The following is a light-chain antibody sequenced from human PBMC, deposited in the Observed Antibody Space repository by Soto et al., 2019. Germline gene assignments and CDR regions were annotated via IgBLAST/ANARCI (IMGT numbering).Light chain of an antibody. CDR3: QHCNSYPEA. CDR2: NAS. CDR1: QTISSL. J-gene: IGKJ1*01. Sequence: DIQMTQSPSTLSGSVGDRVTITCRASQTISSLLAWYQQKPGKAPKLLIYNASSLKSGVPSRFSGSGSGTEFTLTVSSLQPDDFATYYCQHCNSYPEAFGQGTKVDIK. V-gene: IGKV1-5*03.